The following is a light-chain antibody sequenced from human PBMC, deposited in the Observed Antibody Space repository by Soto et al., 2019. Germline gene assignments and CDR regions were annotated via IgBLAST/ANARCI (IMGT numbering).Light chain of an antibody. J-gene: IGKJ1*01. Sequence: DIQMTQSPSTLSASVGDRVTITCRASQNINFYLAWYQQKPGKAPRILLFDVSRLARGVPSRFSGSGSGTEFTLTISSLQPDDFATYYCQQYNSYSSWTFGLGTKVDIK. CDR1: QNINFY. V-gene: IGKV1-5*01. CDR3: QQYNSYSSWT. CDR2: DVS.